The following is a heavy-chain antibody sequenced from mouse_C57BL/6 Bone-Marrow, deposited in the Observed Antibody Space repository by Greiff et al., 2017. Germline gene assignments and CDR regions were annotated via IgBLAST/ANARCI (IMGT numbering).Heavy chain of an antibody. V-gene: IGHV5-6*01. CDR3: ARHGGYLAMDY. D-gene: IGHD1-1*02. CDR1: RFTFSSYG. CDR2: ISSGGSYT. J-gene: IGHJ4*01. Sequence: EVKVVESGGDLVKPGGSLKLSCAASRFTFSSYGMSWVRQTPDKRLEWVATISSGGSYTYYPDSVKGRFTISRDNAKNTLYLQMSSLKSEDTAMYYCARHGGYLAMDYWGQGTSVTVSS.